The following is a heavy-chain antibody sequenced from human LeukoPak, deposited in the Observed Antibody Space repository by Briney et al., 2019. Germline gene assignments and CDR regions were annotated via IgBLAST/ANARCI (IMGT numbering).Heavy chain of an antibody. CDR3: ARGHKQQLVLYFDY. CDR2: IYYSGST. CDR1: GFTFSSYSMN. D-gene: IGHD6-13*01. J-gene: IGHJ4*02. Sequence: PGGSLRLSCAASGFTFSSYSMNWVRQAPGKGLEWIGSIYYSGSTYYNPSLKSRVTISVDTSKNQFSLKLSSVTAADTAVYYCARGHKQQLVLYFDYWGQGTLVTVSS. V-gene: IGHV4-59*05.